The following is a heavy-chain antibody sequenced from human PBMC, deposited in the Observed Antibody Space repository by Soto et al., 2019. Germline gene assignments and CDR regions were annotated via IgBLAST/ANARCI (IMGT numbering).Heavy chain of an antibody. CDR2: FDPEDGET. V-gene: IGHV1-24*01. J-gene: IGHJ6*03. Sequence: QVQLVQSGAEVKNPGASVKVSCKVSGYTLTELSMHWVRQAPGKGLEWMGGFDPEDGETIYAQKFQGRVTMTEDTSTDTAYMELSSLRSEDTAVYYCATGNPSGSGSYSAVIYYYYYMDVWGKGTTVTVSS. CDR1: GYTLTELS. D-gene: IGHD3-10*01. CDR3: ATGNPSGSGSYSAVIYYYYYMDV.